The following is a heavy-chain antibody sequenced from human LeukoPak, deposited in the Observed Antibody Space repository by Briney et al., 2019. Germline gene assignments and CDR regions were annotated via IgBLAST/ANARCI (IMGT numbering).Heavy chain of an antibody. CDR2: ISAYNGDT. CDR1: GYIFTTYG. V-gene: IGHV1-18*01. Sequence: ASVKVPCKASGYIFTTYGITWVRQAPGQGLEWMGWISAYNGDTNYAQKLQGRVTMTTDTSTSTAYMELRSLRSDDTAVYYCARDPSYGDYVGFAYWGQGTLVTVSS. CDR3: ARDPSYGDYVGFAY. D-gene: IGHD4-17*01. J-gene: IGHJ4*02.